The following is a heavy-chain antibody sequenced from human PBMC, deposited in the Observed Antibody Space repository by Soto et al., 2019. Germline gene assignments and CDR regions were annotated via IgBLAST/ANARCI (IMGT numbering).Heavy chain of an antibody. Sequence: PGGSLRLSCAASGFTFSSYWMHWVRQAPGKGLVWVSRINSDGSSTSYADSVKGRLTISRDNSKNTLYLQMNSLRVEDTAVYYCARPTSGNAFDVWGQGTVVNVSS. CDR1: GFTFSSYW. J-gene: IGHJ3*01. CDR3: ARPTSGNAFDV. V-gene: IGHV3-74*01. CDR2: INSDGSST.